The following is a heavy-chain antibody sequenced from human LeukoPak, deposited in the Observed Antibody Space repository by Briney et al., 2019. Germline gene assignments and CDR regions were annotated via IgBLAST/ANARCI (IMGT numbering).Heavy chain of an antibody. D-gene: IGHD7-27*01. CDR1: GFTFGDYA. CDR2: IRSKGDGGTT. V-gene: IGHV3-49*03. J-gene: IGHJ3*02. Sequence: GGSLRLSCTASGFTFGDYAMTWFRQAPGKGLEWVGFIRSKGDGGTTENAASVKGRFTISRDDSKSIAYLQMNSLKTEDTAVYYCTRDRTGDRTDAFDIWGQGTMVTVSS. CDR3: TRDRTGDRTDAFDI.